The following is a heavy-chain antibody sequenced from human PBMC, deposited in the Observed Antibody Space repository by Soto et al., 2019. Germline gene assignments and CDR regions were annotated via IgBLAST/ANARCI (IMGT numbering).Heavy chain of an antibody. J-gene: IGHJ4*02. D-gene: IGHD3-16*01. CDR2: IYYSGST. V-gene: IGHV4-59*01. Sequence: PSETLSLTCTVSGGSISSYYWSWIRQPPGKGLEWIGYIYYSGSTNYNPSLKSRVTISVYTSTNQFSLKLSSVTAADTAVYYCARARSTYYDYIWGSYRNRPQYYFDYWGQGTLVTSPQ. CDR3: ARARSTYYDYIWGSYRNRPQYYFDY. CDR1: GGSISSYY.